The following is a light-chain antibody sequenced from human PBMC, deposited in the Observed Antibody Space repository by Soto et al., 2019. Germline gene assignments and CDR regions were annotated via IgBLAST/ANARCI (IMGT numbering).Light chain of an antibody. CDR3: QQYYSYPLA. CDR1: QGISSY. J-gene: IGKJ4*01. V-gene: IGKV1-8*01. Sequence: AMRMTQSPSSFSASTGDRVTITCRASQGISSYLAWYQQKPGKAPKLLIYAASTLQSGVPSRFSGSGSGTDFTITISRLQSEDFATYYCQQYYSYPLAFGGGTKVEIK. CDR2: AAS.